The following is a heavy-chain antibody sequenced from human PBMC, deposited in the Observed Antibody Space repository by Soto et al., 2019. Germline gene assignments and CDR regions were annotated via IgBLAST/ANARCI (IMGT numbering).Heavy chain of an antibody. D-gene: IGHD3-22*01. CDR3: ARDGYYDSSGFDY. Sequence: SETLSLTCTVSGGSISYYYWTWVRQPPGKGLEWIGYIYYSGSTNYNPSLKSRVTISVDTSKNQFSLKLSSVTAADTAVYYCARDGYYDSSGFDYWGQGTLVTVSS. J-gene: IGHJ4*02. CDR1: GGSISYYY. V-gene: IGHV4-59*01. CDR2: IYYSGST.